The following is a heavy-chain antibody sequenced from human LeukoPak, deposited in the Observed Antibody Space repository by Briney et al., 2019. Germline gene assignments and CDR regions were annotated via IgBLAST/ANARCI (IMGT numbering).Heavy chain of an antibody. Sequence: GASVKVSCKASGYTFTSTGICWVRQAPGQGLEWMGWVSAYNGNTNYAQKFQGRVTMTTDTSTSTAYMELRTLRSDDTAVYYCARDAPQWRNAFGFWGQGTMVTVSS. CDR3: ARDAPQWRNAFGF. V-gene: IGHV1-18*01. J-gene: IGHJ3*01. CDR1: GYTFTSTG. D-gene: IGHD6-19*01. CDR2: VSAYNGNT.